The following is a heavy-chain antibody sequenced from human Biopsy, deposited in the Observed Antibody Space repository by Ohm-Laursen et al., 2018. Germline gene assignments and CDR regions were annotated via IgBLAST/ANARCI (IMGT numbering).Heavy chain of an antibody. CDR2: IYTSGIT. CDR3: ARDRDRRGWFDP. J-gene: IGHJ5*02. CDR1: GGSLSSYS. D-gene: IGHD1-14*01. V-gene: IGHV4-4*07. Sequence: SDTLSLTCTVSGGSLSSYSWSWIRQPAGKGLEWIGQIYTSGITNYNPSLKSQVTMSVDTSKNKFSLRVSSVTAADTAVYYCARDRDRRGWFDPWGQGTLVTASS.